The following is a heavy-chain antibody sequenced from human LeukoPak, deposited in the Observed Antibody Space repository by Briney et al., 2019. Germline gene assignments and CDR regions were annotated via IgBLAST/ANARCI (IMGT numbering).Heavy chain of an antibody. CDR1: GFTFSAYA. J-gene: IGHJ4*02. Sequence: PSGGSLRLSCAASGFTFSAYAMSWVRQAPGKGLEWVSAVNDSGSGTYYADSVKGRFTISRDNSKNTLYLQMTSLRAEDTALYYCAKGKGSRGWFDWGQGTLVTVSS. CDR3: AKGKGSRGWFD. V-gene: IGHV3-23*01. D-gene: IGHD6-19*01. CDR2: VNDSGSGT.